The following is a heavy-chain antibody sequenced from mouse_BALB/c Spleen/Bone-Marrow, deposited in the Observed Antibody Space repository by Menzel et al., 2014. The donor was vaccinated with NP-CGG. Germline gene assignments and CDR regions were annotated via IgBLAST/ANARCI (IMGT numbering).Heavy chain of an antibody. D-gene: IGHD2-1*01. Sequence: EVKLMESGGGLMQPGGSLKFSCAASGFTFSSYGMSWVRQTPDKRLELVATINSNGGSTYYPDSVKGRFTISRDTAKNTLYLQMSSLKSEETAMYYCVRGNYGNYVDYFDFWGQGTTLTVSS. V-gene: IGHV5-6-3*01. CDR1: GFTFSSYG. J-gene: IGHJ2*01. CDR3: VRGNYGNYVDYFDF. CDR2: INSNGGST.